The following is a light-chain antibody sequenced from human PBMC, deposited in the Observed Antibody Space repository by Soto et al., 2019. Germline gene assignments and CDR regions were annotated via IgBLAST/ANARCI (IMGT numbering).Light chain of an antibody. J-gene: IGKJ1*01. CDR2: DAS. V-gene: IGKV1-5*01. CDR1: QRISTW. Sequence: DIPMTQSPSTLSASVGDRVTITCRASQRISTWLAWYQQKPGKVPKLLISDASTLDSGVPSRFRGSGFGTEFTLTINSLQPDDFATYYCQHYDRYSGTFGQGTRVEIK. CDR3: QHYDRYSGT.